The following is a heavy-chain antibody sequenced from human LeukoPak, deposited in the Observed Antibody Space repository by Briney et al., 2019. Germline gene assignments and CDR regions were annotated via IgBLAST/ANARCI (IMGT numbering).Heavy chain of an antibody. J-gene: IGHJ4*02. CDR2: ISGSGGST. CDR3: AKETYYYDSSGYYPAFDY. V-gene: IGHV3-23*01. D-gene: IGHD3-22*01. CDR1: GFTFSSYA. Sequence: GGSLRLSCAASGFTFSSYAMSWVRQAPGKGPEWVSAISGSGGSTYYADSVKGRFTISRDNSKNTLYLQMNSLRAEDTAVYYCAKETYYYDSSGYYPAFDYWGQGTLVTVSS.